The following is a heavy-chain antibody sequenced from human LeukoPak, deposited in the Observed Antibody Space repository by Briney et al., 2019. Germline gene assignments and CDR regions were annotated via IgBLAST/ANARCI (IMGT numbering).Heavy chain of an antibody. D-gene: IGHD1-26*01. CDR1: GGSISSYY. Sequence: PSETLSLTCTVSGGSISSYYWTWIRQPPGKGLEWIGNIYYSGSTNYNPSLKSRVTVLVDTSKNQFSLRLSSVTAADTAVYYCARGRSRGIVATPFDYWGQGTLVTVPS. J-gene: IGHJ4*02. V-gene: IGHV4-59*01. CDR3: ARGRSRGIVATPFDY. CDR2: IYYSGST.